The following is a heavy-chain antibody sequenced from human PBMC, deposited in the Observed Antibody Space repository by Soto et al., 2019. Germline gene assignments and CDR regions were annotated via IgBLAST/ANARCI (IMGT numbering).Heavy chain of an antibody. CDR3: ARVRYYDSSGYLSHFDY. D-gene: IGHD3-22*01. V-gene: IGHV1-69*13. CDR2: IIPIFGTA. J-gene: IGHJ4*02. CDR1: GGTFSSYA. Sequence: ASVKVSCKASGGTFSSYAISWVRQAPGQGLEWMGGIIPIFGTANYAQKFQGRVTITADESTSTAYMELSSLRSEDTAVYYCARVRYYDSSGYLSHFDYWGQGTLVTVSS.